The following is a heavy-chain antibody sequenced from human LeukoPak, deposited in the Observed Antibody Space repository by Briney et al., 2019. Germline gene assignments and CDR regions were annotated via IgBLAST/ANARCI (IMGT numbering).Heavy chain of an antibody. Sequence: VASVKVSCKASGYTFTGYYMHWVRQAPGQGLEWMGWINPNSGGTNYAQKFQGRATMTRDTSISTAYMELSRLRSDDTAVYYCARAAAGSQHSYYYYYYMDVWGKGTTVTISS. J-gene: IGHJ6*03. CDR3: ARAAAGSQHSYYYYYYMDV. CDR2: INPNSGGT. D-gene: IGHD6-13*01. CDR1: GYTFTGYY. V-gene: IGHV1-2*02.